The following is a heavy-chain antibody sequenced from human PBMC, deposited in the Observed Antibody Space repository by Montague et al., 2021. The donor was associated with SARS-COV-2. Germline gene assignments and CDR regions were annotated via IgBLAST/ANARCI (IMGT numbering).Heavy chain of an antibody. CDR3: AGRVVLADCFGF. J-gene: IGHJ5*01. D-gene: IGHD2-15*01. CDR2: ISSTGST. Sequence: SETLSLTCSVSGDSFTYFYWSWIRQSPGKGLEWIGHISSTGSTNYNPSFKSRFTISVYTSENQFSLKVTSVTAADTAVYYCAGRVVLADCFGFWGHGTLVT. CDR1: GDSFTYFY. V-gene: IGHV4-59*01.